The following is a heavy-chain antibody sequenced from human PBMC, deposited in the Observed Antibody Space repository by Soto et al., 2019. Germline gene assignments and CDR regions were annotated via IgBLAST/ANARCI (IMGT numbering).Heavy chain of an antibody. V-gene: IGHV4-34*01. CDR1: GGSFSGYY. CDR3: ARAGVSSSLVDYYYYMDG. CDR2: INHSGST. Sequence: SETLSLTCAVYGGSFSGYYWSWIRQPPGKGLEWIGEINHSGSTNYNPSLKSRVTISVDTSKNQFSLKLSSVTAADTAVYYCARAGVSSSLVDYYYYMDGWGKGTTVTFSS. D-gene: IGHD6-13*01. J-gene: IGHJ6*03.